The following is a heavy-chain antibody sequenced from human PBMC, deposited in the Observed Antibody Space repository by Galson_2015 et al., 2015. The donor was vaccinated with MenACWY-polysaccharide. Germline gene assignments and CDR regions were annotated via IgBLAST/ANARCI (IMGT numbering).Heavy chain of an antibody. CDR3: TTITMVIVHEDY. CDR2: INRDGSST. D-gene: IGHD3-10*01. J-gene: IGHJ4*02. CDR1: GFTFSNYW. V-gene: IGHV3-74*01. Sequence: SLRLSCAASGFTFSNYWMHRVRQAPGKGLVWVSRINRDGSSTSYADSVKGRFTISRDDSKNTLYLQMNSLRSEDTAVYYCTTITMVIVHEDYGGQGTLVTVSS.